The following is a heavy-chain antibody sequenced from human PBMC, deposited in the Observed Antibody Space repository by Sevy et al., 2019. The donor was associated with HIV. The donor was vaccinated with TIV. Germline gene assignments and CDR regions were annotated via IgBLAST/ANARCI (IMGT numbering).Heavy chain of an antibody. D-gene: IGHD5-18*01. Sequence: GGSLRLSCAASGFTFSSYGMHWVRQAPGKGLERVAVISYDGSNKYYADSVKGRFTISRDNSKNTLYLQMNSLRAEDTAVYYCARTMVTNYYYGMDVWCQGTTVTVSS. CDR2: ISYDGSNK. J-gene: IGHJ6*02. CDR1: GFTFSSYG. V-gene: IGHV3-30*03. CDR3: ARTMVTNYYYGMDV.